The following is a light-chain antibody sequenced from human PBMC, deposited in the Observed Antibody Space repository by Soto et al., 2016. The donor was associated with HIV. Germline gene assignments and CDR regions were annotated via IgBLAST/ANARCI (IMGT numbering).Light chain of an antibody. CDR2: QDS. J-gene: IGLJ2*01. V-gene: IGLV3-1*01. CDR3: QAWDTNTVV. Sequence: SYGLTQPPSVSVSPGQTASITCSGDKLGEKYACWYQQRPGQSPVLVIYQDSKRPSGIPERFSGSNSGNTATLTISGAQAMDEADYYCQAWDTNTVVFGGGTKLTVL. CDR1: KLGEKY.